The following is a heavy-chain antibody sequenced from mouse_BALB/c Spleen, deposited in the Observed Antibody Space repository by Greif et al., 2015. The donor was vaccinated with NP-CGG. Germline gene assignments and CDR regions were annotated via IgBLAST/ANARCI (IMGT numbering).Heavy chain of an antibody. V-gene: IGHV1-18*01. J-gene: IGHJ3*01. D-gene: IGHD2-1*01. CDR1: GYTFTEYT. CDR2: INPNNGGT. Sequence: VQLQQSGTELVKPGASVKISCKTSGYTFTEYTMHWVKQSHGKSLEWIGGINPNNGGTSYNQKFKGKATLTVDKSSSTAYMELRSLTSEDSAVYDCAQWGYGNYQYAYWGQGTLVTVSA. CDR3: AQWGYGNYQYAY.